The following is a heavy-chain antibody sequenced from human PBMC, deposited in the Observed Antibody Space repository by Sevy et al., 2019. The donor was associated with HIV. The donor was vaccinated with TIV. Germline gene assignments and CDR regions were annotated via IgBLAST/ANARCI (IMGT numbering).Heavy chain of an antibody. D-gene: IGHD6-13*01. CDR2: IYSYGET. CDR3: ARSMEQQLDAFDI. Sequence: SETLSLTCTVSGASIRDSSYYWAWIRQPPGKGLEWIGNIYSYGETYYNSSLKSRVTISVDTSKNQFSLSLTSVTAADTAIYFCARSMEQQLDAFDIWRQGTMVTVSS. CDR1: GASIRDSSYY. V-gene: IGHV4-39*01. J-gene: IGHJ3*02.